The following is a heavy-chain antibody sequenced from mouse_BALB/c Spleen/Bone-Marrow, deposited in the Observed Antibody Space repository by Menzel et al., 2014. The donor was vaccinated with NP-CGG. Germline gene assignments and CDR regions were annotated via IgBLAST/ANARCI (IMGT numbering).Heavy chain of an antibody. CDR1: GYTFTSYW. V-gene: IGHV1-69*02. J-gene: IGHJ4*01. Sequence: QVHVKQSGAGLVKPGAPVKLSCKASGYTFTSYWMNWVKQRPGRGLEWIGRIDPSDSETHYNQKFKDKATLTVDKSSSTAYIQVSSLTSEDSAVYHCARALGDGYYYAMDYWGQGTSVAVSS. CDR2: IDPSDSET. CDR3: ARALGDGYYYAMDY. D-gene: IGHD2-3*01.